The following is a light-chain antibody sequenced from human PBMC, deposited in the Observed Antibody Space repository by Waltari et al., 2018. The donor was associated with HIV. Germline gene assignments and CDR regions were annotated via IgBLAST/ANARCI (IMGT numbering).Light chain of an antibody. J-gene: IGLJ3*02. CDR1: SRYVNIYNY. CDR2: GVN. V-gene: IGLV2-11*01. Sequence: QPALHPPRPVSGSPGQSFTISCTGTSRYVNIYNYVSWYQHHPGEAPKLVIFGVNKRPSGVPDRFSGSNSGNTASLTISGLQAEDEGHYYCCSYAGSNIHWVFGGGTKLTVL. CDR3: CSYAGSNIHWV.